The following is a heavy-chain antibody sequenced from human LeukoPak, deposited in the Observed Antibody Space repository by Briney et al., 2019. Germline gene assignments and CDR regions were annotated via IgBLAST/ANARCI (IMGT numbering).Heavy chain of an antibody. CDR2: ISPVSSYT. CDR1: GFSFNSYT. CDR3: VRDVSRRIGMDV. D-gene: IGHD2/OR15-2a*01. Sequence: AGGSLRLSCLASGFSFNSYTMNWVREAPGKGLEWVSTISPVSSYTWYAESVKGRFTISRDNPKNSLYLQMDSLRAEDTAVYYCVRDVSRRIGMDVWAKGPRSASP. V-gene: IGHV3-21*01. J-gene: IGHJ6*02.